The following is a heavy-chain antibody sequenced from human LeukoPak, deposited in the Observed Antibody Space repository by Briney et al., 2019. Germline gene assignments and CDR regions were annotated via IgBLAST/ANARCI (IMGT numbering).Heavy chain of an antibody. J-gene: IGHJ6*03. Sequence: SETLSLTCTVSGGSISNSSYYWGWIRQPPGKGLEWIGSIYYSGSTYYNPSLKSRVTISVDTSKNQFSLKLSSVTAADTAVYYCARGRYEQQLALYYYYYMDVWGKGTTVTVTS. D-gene: IGHD6-13*01. CDR2: IYYSGST. CDR1: GGSISNSSYY. V-gene: IGHV4-39*07. CDR3: ARGRYEQQLALYYYYYMDV.